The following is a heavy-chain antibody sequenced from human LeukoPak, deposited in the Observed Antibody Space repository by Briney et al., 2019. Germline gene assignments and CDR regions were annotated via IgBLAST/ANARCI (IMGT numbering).Heavy chain of an antibody. CDR1: GYTLTELS. J-gene: IGHJ5*02. CDR3: ARDYTTMT. CDR2: INPNSGGT. D-gene: IGHD1-26*01. V-gene: IGHV1-2*02. Sequence: ASVKVSCKVSGYTLTELSMHWVRQAPGQGLEWMGWINPNSGGTNYAQKFQSRVTMTRDTSISTAYMELSRLRSDDTAVYYCARDYTTMTWGQGTLVTVSS.